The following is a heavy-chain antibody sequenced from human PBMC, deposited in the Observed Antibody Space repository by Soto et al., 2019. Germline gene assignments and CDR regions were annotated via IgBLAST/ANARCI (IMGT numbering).Heavy chain of an antibody. V-gene: IGHV4-30-4*02. Sequence: IQKPPGKGLEWIGYIFASGTTYYNPSLKSRLTMSLDTSQNQFSLKLNSVTAADTAVYFCASVPSPSDFHYGLGIPAQGPT. J-gene: IGHJ6*01. D-gene: IGHD2-21*01. CDR3: ASVPSPSDFHYGLGI. CDR2: IFASGTT.